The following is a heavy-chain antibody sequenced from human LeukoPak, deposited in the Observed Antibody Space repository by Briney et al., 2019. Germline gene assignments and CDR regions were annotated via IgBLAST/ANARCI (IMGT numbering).Heavy chain of an antibody. D-gene: IGHD3-22*01. Sequence: PGGSLRLSCAASGFTFSSAWMSWVRQAPGKGLEWVGRIKSKTDGGTTDYAAPVKGRFTISRDDSKNTLYLQMNSLKTEDTAVYYCTTGGRGYIAVNYYYYMDVWGKGTTVTISS. V-gene: IGHV3-15*01. CDR3: TTGGRGYIAVNYYYYMDV. J-gene: IGHJ6*03. CDR1: GFTFSSAW. CDR2: IKSKTDGGTT.